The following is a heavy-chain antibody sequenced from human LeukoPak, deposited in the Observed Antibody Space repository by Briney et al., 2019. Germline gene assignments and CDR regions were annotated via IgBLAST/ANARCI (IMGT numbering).Heavy chain of an antibody. V-gene: IGHV4-34*01. Sequence: SETLSLTCAVYGGSFGGYYWSWIRQPPGKGLEWIGEINHSGSTNYNPSLKSRVTISVDTSKNQFSLKLSSVTAADTAVYYCARQAQRRPGFDYWGQGTLVTVSS. CDR2: INHSGST. CDR3: ARQAQRRPGFDY. CDR1: GGSFGGYY. D-gene: IGHD3-10*01. J-gene: IGHJ4*02.